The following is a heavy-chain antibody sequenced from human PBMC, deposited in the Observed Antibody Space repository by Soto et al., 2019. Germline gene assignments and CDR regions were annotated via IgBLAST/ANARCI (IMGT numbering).Heavy chain of an antibody. CDR1: GYTFINYD. CDR3: ARNRRETGDFDY. J-gene: IGHJ4*02. CDR2: MNPNSGDT. Sequence: QVQLVQSGAEVKKPRASVKVSCKASGYTFINYDINWVRQATGQGLEWMGWMNPNSGDTGYAQKFQGRVSMTRNAAISTAFMELSSLESDDTAVYYCARNRRETGDFDYRGQGTLVTVSS. D-gene: IGHD7-27*01. V-gene: IGHV1-8*01.